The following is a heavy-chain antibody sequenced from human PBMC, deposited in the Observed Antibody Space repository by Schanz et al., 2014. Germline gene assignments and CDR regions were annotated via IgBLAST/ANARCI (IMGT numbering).Heavy chain of an antibody. V-gene: IGHV1-18*01. Sequence: QLMQSGSEVRKPGASVKVSCKASGYIFGSHGMTWVRQAPGQGPELMGWINAHTGNTQYAQKFQGRVNMTRDTVTTTVHLELTRLRTDDTAIYYCARVHIATYHYNSPGAFDIWVQGTRVTVSS. D-gene: IGHD3-10*01. J-gene: IGHJ3*02. CDR2: INAHTGNT. CDR1: GYIFGSHG. CDR3: ARVHIATYHYNSPGAFDI.